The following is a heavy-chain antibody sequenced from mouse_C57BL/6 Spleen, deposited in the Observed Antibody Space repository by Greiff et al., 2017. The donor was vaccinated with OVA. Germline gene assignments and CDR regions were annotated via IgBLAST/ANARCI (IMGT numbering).Heavy chain of an antibody. CDR2: INPSNGGT. CDR3: ASWGLLRSWFAY. D-gene: IGHD2-3*01. Sequence: QVQLKQPGTELVKPGASVKLSCKASGYTFTSYWMHWVKQRPGQGLEWIGNINPSNGGTNYNEKFKSKATLTVDKSSSTAYMQLSSLTSEDSAVYYCASWGLLRSWFAYWGQGTLVTVSA. V-gene: IGHV1-53*01. CDR1: GYTFTSYW. J-gene: IGHJ3*01.